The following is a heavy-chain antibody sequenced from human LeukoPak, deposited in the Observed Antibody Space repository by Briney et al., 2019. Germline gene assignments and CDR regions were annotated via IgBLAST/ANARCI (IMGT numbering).Heavy chain of an antibody. CDR1: GFTFSTYA. V-gene: IGHV3-23*01. CDR2: LSGSGGST. Sequence: TGGSLRLSCAAPGFTFSTYAMSWVRQAPGKGLGWVSGLSGSGGSTNYADSVKGRFTISRDNSKNTLYLQMLSLRAEDTAVYYCAKELKHYFGSGTYYIPYYGMDVWGQGTTVTVSS. D-gene: IGHD3-10*01. CDR3: AKELKHYFGSGTYYIPYYGMDV. J-gene: IGHJ6*02.